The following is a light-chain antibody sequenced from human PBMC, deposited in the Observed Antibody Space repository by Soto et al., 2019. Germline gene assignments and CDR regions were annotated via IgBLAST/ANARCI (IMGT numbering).Light chain of an antibody. CDR1: SSDIGVYNY. CDR2: HVT. J-gene: IGLJ1*01. Sequence: QSVLTQPASVSGSPGQSITISCTGTSSDIGVYNYVSWYRQHPGKAPQLIIYHVTSRPSGISGRFSGSKSGNTASLTIYGLQAEDEADYYCVSYTSSNTYVFRTGTKVTVL. CDR3: VSYTSSNTYV. V-gene: IGLV2-14*01.